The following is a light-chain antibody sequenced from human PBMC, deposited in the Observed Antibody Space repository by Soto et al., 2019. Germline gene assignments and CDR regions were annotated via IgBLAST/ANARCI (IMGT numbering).Light chain of an antibody. CDR3: RPLVGSNKKEV. V-gene: IGLV2-8*01. J-gene: IGLJ2*01. Sequence: QSVLTQPPSASGSPGQSVSISCTGTSNDVGGYDYVSWYQQHPGKVPKLMIYEVNKRPSGVPDRFSGSKSGNTASLTVSGVQAGEEVGYYSRPLVGSNKKEVFGRGTELTV. CDR1: SNDVGGYDY. CDR2: EVN.